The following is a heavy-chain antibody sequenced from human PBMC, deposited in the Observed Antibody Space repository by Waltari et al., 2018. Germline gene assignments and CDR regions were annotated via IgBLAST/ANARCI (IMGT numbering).Heavy chain of an antibody. J-gene: IGHJ4*02. V-gene: IGHV4-31*03. Sequence: QVQLQESGPGLVKPSQTLSLTCTVSGGSISSGCYYWSWLRQHPGKGLEWIGYIYYSGSTYYNPSLKSRVTISVDTSKNQFSLKLSSVTAADTAVYYCARVPWLRGYFDYWGQGTLVTVSS. D-gene: IGHD5-12*01. CDR2: IYYSGST. CDR3: ARVPWLRGYFDY. CDR1: GGSISSGCYY.